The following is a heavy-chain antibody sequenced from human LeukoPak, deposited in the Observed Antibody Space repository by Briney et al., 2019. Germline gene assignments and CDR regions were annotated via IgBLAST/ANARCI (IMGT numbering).Heavy chain of an antibody. Sequence: GGSLRLSCAASGFTFSSYWMHWVRQAPGKGLVWVSRINSDGSSTSYADSVKGRFTISRDNAKNTLYLQMNSLRAEDTAVYYCARDLGSFWEYNWFDPWGQGTLVTVSS. CDR1: GFTFSSYW. D-gene: IGHD3-3*01. J-gene: IGHJ5*02. CDR3: ARDLGSFWEYNWFDP. V-gene: IGHV3-74*01. CDR2: INSDGSST.